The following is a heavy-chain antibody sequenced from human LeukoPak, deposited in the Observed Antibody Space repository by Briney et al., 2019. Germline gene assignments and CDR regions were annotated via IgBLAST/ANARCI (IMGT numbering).Heavy chain of an antibody. CDR1: GLTLSTYW. Sequence: GGSLRLSCAASGLTLSTYWMHWVRQAPGKGLEWVSVFYIDGNTYYADSVRGRFTISRDNSKNTVYLQMNSLRAEDTALYYCARGDGYNFFDSWSQGTLVTVSS. CDR2: FYIDGNT. J-gene: IGHJ4*02. D-gene: IGHD5-24*01. V-gene: IGHV3-66*01. CDR3: ARGDGYNFFDS.